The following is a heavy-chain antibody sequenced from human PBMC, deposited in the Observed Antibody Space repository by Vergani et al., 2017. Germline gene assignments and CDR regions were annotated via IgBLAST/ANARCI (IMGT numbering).Heavy chain of an antibody. Sequence: EVQLVQSGAEVKKPGESLKISCKGSGYSFTSYWIGWVRQMPGKGLEWMGIIYPGDSDTRYSPSFQGQVTISDDKSVSTAYLKWISLKASDTAMYYCARTLAVAGTGYGVWYFDLWGRGTLVTVSS. J-gene: IGHJ2*01. CDR3: ARTLAVAGTGYGVWYFDL. CDR2: IYPGDSDT. CDR1: GYSFTSYW. D-gene: IGHD6-19*01. V-gene: IGHV5-51*01.